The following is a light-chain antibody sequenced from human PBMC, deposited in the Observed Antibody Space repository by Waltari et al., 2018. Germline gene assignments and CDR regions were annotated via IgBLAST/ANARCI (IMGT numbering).Light chain of an antibody. CDR2: DKV. Sequence: SVLTQPPSVSAAPGPKVTVSCSGRNFHIGNNFVSWYQHLPGTAPKLLIYDKVKRPSGTPDRFSGSKSGTSATLGIAGLQTEDEGDYYCVTWDVSLSAVVFGGGTKLTVL. CDR3: VTWDVSLSAVV. V-gene: IGLV1-51*01. J-gene: IGLJ3*02. CDR1: NFHIGNNF.